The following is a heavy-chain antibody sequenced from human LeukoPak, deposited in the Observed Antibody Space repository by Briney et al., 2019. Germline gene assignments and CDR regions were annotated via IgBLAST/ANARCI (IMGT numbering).Heavy chain of an antibody. CDR3: ARYIVSGDNVFDDWFDP. J-gene: IGHJ5*02. D-gene: IGHD2-21*02. Sequence: GGSLRLSCAASGLTLGNYWMGWVRQAPGKGLEWVANIKQDGSEQYYGDSVKGGFTISRANAKNSLYLQINSLRDEDTAVYYCARYIVSGDNVFDDWFDPWGQGTLVTVSS. CDR1: GLTLGNYW. CDR2: IKQDGSEQ. V-gene: IGHV3-7*01.